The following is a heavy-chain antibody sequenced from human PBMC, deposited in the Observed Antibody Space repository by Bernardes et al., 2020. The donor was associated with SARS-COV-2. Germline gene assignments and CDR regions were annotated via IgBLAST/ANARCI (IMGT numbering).Heavy chain of an antibody. CDR1: GVSISSYY. Sequence: SETLSLTCTVSGVSISSYYWSWIRQPPGKGLEWIGYIYYSGSTNYNPSLKSRVTISVDTSKNQFSLKLISVTAADTAVYYCASITYYDFWSGSGHFDYWGQGTLVTVSS. CDR2: IYYSGST. CDR3: ASITYYDFWSGSGHFDY. J-gene: IGHJ4*02. V-gene: IGHV4-59*01. D-gene: IGHD3-3*01.